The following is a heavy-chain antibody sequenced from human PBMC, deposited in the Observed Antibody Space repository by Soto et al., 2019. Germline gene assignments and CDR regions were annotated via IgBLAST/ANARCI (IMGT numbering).Heavy chain of an antibody. V-gene: IGHV3-23*01. D-gene: IGHD2-15*01. CDR2: LKSNGVST. CDR1: GITLSSYA. CDR3: AKSGDSCWALEY. J-gene: IGHJ4*02. Sequence: PGGSLRLSCAASGITLSSYAMNWARRAPGKGLEWVACLKSNGVSTYYANSVKGRFTISRDDSRNTLFLQMDSLRDDDTAVYYCAKSGDSCWALEYWGQGILVTVSS.